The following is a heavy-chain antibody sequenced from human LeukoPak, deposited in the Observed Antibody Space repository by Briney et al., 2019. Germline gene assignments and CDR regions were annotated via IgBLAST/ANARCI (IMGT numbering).Heavy chain of an antibody. Sequence: GGSLRLSCAASGFTFSRYAMSWVRQAPGKGLEWVSAISGSGGSTYYADSVKGRFTISRDNSKNTLYLQMNSLRAEDTAVYYCAKRLIGLGEFDYWGQGTLVTVSS. CDR1: GFTFSRYA. CDR3: AKRLIGLGEFDY. V-gene: IGHV3-23*01. D-gene: IGHD2-21*02. CDR2: ISGSGGST. J-gene: IGHJ4*02.